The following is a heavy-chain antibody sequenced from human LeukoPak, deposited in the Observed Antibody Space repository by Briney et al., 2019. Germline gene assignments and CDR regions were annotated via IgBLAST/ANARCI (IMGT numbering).Heavy chain of an antibody. CDR1: GYTFTSYA. J-gene: IGHJ4*02. CDR2: INTNTGNP. D-gene: IGHD2-2*01. V-gene: IGHV7-4-1*02. CDR3: ARDRVRKYQLLFSPPGY. Sequence: ASVKVSCKASGYTFTSYAMNWVRQAPGQGLEWMGWINTNTGNPTYAQGFTGRFVFSLDTSVSTAYLQISSLKAEDTAVYYCARDRVRKYQLLFSPPGYWGQGTLVTVSS.